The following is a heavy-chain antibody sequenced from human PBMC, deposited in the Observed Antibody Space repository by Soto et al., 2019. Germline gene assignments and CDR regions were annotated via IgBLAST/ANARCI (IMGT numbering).Heavy chain of an antibody. CDR2: IYTSGST. J-gene: IGHJ6*02. CDR3: ARDLGVGATGGMDV. D-gene: IGHD1-26*01. CDR1: GGSISSYY. Sequence: PSETLSLTCTVSGGSISSYYWSWIRQPAGEGLEWIGRIYTSGSTNYNPSLKSRVTMSVDTSKNQFSLKLSSVTAADTAVYYCARDLGVGATGGMDVWGQGTTVTVSS. V-gene: IGHV4-4*07.